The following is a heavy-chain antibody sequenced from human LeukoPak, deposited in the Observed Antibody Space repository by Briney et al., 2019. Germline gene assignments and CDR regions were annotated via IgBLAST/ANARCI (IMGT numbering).Heavy chain of an antibody. V-gene: IGHV3-66*01. J-gene: IGHJ6*03. CDR2: IYSGVST. Sequence: SGGSLRLSCAASGFTVNSNYMSWVRQAPGKGLEWVSVIYSGVSTYYADSVKGRFTISRDNSKNTLYLQMNSLRAEDTAVYYCARVFRYFDWLSGRRYYYYYMDVWGKGTTVTISS. CDR1: GFTVNSNY. CDR3: ARVFRYFDWLSGRRYYYYYMDV. D-gene: IGHD3-9*01.